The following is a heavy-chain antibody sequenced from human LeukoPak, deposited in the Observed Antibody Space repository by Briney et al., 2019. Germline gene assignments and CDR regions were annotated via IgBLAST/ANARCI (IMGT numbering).Heavy chain of an antibody. CDR1: GFTFNNYE. Sequence: PGGSLRLSCAASGFTFNNYEMNWVRQTPGKGLEWIAYISSTGNTLYYVDSVKGRFTISRDNAKNSLYLQMNSLRAEDTAMYYCARGHSAWYLNWFESWGLGTLVTVSS. CDR2: ISSTGNTL. D-gene: IGHD6-19*01. V-gene: IGHV3-48*03. J-gene: IGHJ5*01. CDR3: ARGHSAWYLNWFES.